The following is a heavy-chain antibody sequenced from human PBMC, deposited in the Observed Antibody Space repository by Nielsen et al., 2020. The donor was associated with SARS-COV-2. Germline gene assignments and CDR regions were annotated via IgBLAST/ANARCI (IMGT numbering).Heavy chain of an antibody. J-gene: IGHJ6*02. CDR3: ASGCTGGCYYYGMDV. CDR2: VSSSSAYI. CDR1: GFTFSNYN. Sequence: GESLKISCAASGFTFSNYNMNWVRQAPGKGLEWVASVSSSSAYIFYADSVKGRFTVSRDNARDSLSLQMNSLRAEDTAVYYCASGCTGGCYYYGMDVWGQGTTVTVSS. V-gene: IGHV3-21*01. D-gene: IGHD2-8*02.